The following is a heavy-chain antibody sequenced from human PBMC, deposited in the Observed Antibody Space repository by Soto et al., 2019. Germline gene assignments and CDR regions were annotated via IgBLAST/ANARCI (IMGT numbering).Heavy chain of an antibody. V-gene: IGHV1-2*04. D-gene: IGHD6-19*01. CDR2: INPNSGGT. CDR3: ARDIAVAGTRDYYYGMDV. Sequence: ASVKVSCKASGYTFTGYYMHWVRQAPGQGLEWMGWINPNSGGTNYAQKFQGWVTMTRDTSISTAYMELSRLRSDDTAVYYCARDIAVAGTRDYYYGMDVWGQGTTVTVSS. J-gene: IGHJ6*02. CDR1: GYTFTGYY.